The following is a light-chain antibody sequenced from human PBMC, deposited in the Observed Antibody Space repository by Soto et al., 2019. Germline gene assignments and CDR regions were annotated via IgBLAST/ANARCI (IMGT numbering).Light chain of an antibody. CDR2: AAT. Sequence: DIQMTQSPSSLSAFVGDRVTITCRASQSISTYLNWYQQKPGKAPRLLIYAATNLQSGVTSRFSGSGSGTDFTLTISNLQPEDFATYYCQQSYNTLWTFGQGTKVDI. CDR3: QQSYNTLWT. CDR1: QSISTY. J-gene: IGKJ1*01. V-gene: IGKV1-39*01.